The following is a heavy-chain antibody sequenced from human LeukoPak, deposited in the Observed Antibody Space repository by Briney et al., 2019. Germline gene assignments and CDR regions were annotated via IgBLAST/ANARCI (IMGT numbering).Heavy chain of an antibody. CDR2: ISSSGSTI. CDR1: GFTFSSYE. V-gene: IGHV3-48*03. Sequence: GGSLRLSCAASGFTFSSYEMNWVRQAPGKGVKWVSYISSSGSTIYYADSVKGRFTISRDNAKNSLYLQMNSLRAEDTAVYYCARGPQTGFDPWGQGTLVTVSS. J-gene: IGHJ5*02. CDR3: ARGPQTGFDP.